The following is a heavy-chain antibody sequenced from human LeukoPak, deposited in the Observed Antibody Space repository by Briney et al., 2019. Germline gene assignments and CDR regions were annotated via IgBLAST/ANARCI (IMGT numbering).Heavy chain of an antibody. V-gene: IGHV4-39*01. CDR3: ARSNDNGIAASRDAFDI. CDR1: GGSISSSSYY. J-gene: IGHJ3*02. D-gene: IGHD6-13*01. CDR2: IYYSGST. Sequence: SETLSLTCTVSGGSISSSSYYWGWIRQPPGKGLEWIGSIYYSGSTYYNPSLKSRVTISVDTSKNQFSLKLSSVTAADTAVYYCARSNDNGIAASRDAFDIWGQGTMVTVSS.